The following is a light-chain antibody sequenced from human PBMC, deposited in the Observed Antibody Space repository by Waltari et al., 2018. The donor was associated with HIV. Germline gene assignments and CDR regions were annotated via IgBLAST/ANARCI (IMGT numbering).Light chain of an antibody. CDR2: GAS. J-gene: IGKJ4*01. V-gene: IGKV3-15*01. Sequence: VMTQSPATLSVSPGGRATRSCRASQSVGSYLAWYQQKPGQAPRLLIYGASTRATGIPTRFSGSGSGTEFTLTISSLQSEDFAVYYCHQYNKWPRGTFGGGTKVEV. CDR1: QSVGSY. CDR3: HQYNKWPRGT.